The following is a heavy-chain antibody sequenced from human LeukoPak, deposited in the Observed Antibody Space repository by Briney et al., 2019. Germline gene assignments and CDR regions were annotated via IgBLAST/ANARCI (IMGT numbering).Heavy chain of an antibody. V-gene: IGHV3-74*01. CDR3: VRDFRSADY. CDR2: ICPDGTVT. J-gene: IGHJ4*02. Sequence: GGSLRLSCAASGFTFGSFWMHWVRQAPGKGPMWVSRICPDGTVTNYADSVKARFIISRDNARNTVYLQMNSLRVEDTAVYYCVRDFRSADYWGQGTLVTVSS. CDR1: GFTFGSFW.